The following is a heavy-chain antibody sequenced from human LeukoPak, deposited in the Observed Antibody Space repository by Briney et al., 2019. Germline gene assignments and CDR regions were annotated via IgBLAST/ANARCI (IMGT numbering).Heavy chain of an antibody. D-gene: IGHD4/OR15-4a*01. CDR3: AGRAGAYSHPYDY. CDR2: ISSNGGST. V-gene: IGHV3-64*01. CDR1: GFTFSSYA. J-gene: IGHJ4*02. Sequence: PGGSLRLSCAASGFTFSSYAMHWVRQAPGKGLEYVSAISSNGGSTYYANSVKGRFTISRDNSKNTLYLQMNSLRAEDTAVYYCAGRAGAYSHPYDYWGQGTLVTVSS.